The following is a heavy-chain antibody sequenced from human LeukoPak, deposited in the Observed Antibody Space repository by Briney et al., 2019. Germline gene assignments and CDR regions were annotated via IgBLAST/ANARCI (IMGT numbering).Heavy chain of an antibody. Sequence: SETLSLTCAVYGGSFSGYYWSWIRQPPGKGLEWIGEINHGGSTNYNPSLKSRVTISVDTSKNQFSLKLSSVTAADTAVYYCARVRGVTTTDYWGQGTLVTVSS. J-gene: IGHJ4*02. D-gene: IGHD3-10*01. CDR1: GGSFSGYY. CDR3: ARVRGVTTTDY. V-gene: IGHV4-34*01. CDR2: INHGGST.